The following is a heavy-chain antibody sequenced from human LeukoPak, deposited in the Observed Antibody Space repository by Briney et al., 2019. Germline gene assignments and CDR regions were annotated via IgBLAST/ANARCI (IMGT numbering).Heavy chain of an antibody. CDR2: INPNSGGT. Sequence: ASVKVSCKASGYTFTDYYIHWVRQAPGQGLEWMGWINPNSGGTNYAQKFQGRVTMTRDTSTSTAYMEPSRLRSDDTAVYYCARGFTIFGPFDYWGQGTLVTVSS. CDR1: GYTFTDYY. V-gene: IGHV1-2*02. CDR3: ARGFTIFGPFDY. J-gene: IGHJ4*02. D-gene: IGHD3-3*01.